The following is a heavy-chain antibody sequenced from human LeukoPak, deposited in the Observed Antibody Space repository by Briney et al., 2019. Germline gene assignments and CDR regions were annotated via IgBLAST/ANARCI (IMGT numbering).Heavy chain of an antibody. CDR3: AREVALREMVVAATPDSPPPLVSWFDP. CDR2: INPSGGST. Sequence: ASVKVSCKASGYTFTSYYMHWVRQAPGQGLEWMGIINPSGGSTSYAQKFQGRVTMTRDTSTSTVYMELSSLRSEDTAVYYCAREVALREMVVAATPDSPPPLVSWFDPWGQGTLVTVSP. D-gene: IGHD2-15*01. V-gene: IGHV1-46*01. J-gene: IGHJ5*02. CDR1: GYTFTSYY.